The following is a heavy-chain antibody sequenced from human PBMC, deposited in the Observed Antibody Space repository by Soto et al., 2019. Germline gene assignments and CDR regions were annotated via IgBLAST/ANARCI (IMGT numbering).Heavy chain of an antibody. V-gene: IGHV4-61*01. CDR1: GGSVNSGIYY. CDR2: VYYTGRT. D-gene: IGHD3-3*01. J-gene: IGHJ4*02. Sequence: SETLSLTCTVSGGSVNSGIYYWSWIRHPPGKGLEWIGYVYYTGRTNYNPSLKSRVTISLDTSKNQFSLMLTSVTAADTAVYYCARDFDYFDYWGQGTVVTVSS. CDR3: ARDFDYFDY.